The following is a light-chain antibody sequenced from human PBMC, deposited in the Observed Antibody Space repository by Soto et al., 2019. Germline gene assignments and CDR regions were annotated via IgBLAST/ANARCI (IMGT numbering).Light chain of an antibody. CDR2: EVS. Sequence: QSALTQPASVSGSPGQSITISWTGTSSDVGSYNLVSWYQQHPGKAPKLMIYEVSKRPSGVSNRFSDSKSGNTASLTISGLQTEDEADYYCCSYAGSSTYVVFGGGTKLTVL. CDR1: SSDVGSYNL. V-gene: IGLV2-23*02. CDR3: CSYAGSSTYVV. J-gene: IGLJ2*01.